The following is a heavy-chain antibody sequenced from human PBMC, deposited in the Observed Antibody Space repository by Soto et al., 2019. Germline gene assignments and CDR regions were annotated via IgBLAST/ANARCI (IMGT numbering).Heavy chain of an antibody. CDR3: ARDQVEAQQLVGYYYYGMDG. V-gene: IGHV3-30-3*01. CDR1: GFTFSSYA. CDR2: ISYDGSNK. Sequence: PGGSLRLSCAASGFTFSSYAMHWVRQAPGKGLEWVAVISYDGSNKYYADSVKGRFTISRDNSKNTLYLQMNSLRAEDTAVYYCARDQVEAQQLVGYYYYGMDGWGQGTTVTVSS. J-gene: IGHJ6*02. D-gene: IGHD6-13*01.